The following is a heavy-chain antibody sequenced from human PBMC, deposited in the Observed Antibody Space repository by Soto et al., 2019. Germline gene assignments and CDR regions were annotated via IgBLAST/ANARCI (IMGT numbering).Heavy chain of an antibody. CDR2: INAGNGNT. CDR1: GYTFTSYA. V-gene: IGHV1-3*01. D-gene: IGHD3-3*01. CDR3: ARDRGFWSGLNYYYYGMDV. Sequence: KQQKASVKVSCKASGYTFTSYAMHWVRQAPGQRLEWMGWINAGNGNTKYSQKFQGRVTITRDTSASTAYMELSSLRSEDTAVYYCARDRGFWSGLNYYYYGMDVWGQGTTVTVSS. J-gene: IGHJ6*02.